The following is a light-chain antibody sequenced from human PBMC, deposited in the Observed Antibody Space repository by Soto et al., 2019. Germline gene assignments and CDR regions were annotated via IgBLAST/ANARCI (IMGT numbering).Light chain of an antibody. J-gene: IGKJ2*01. CDR2: GTS. CDR1: QSIRSY. Sequence: DIQMTHSPSSLSASVGDRVTITCRASQSIRSYLNWYQQKPGKAPQVMIYGTSSLQSGVPSRFSGSGSGADFTLTISTLHPEDFATYDCQQSYSTPYTFGQGTKLEIK. V-gene: IGKV1-39*01. CDR3: QQSYSTPYT.